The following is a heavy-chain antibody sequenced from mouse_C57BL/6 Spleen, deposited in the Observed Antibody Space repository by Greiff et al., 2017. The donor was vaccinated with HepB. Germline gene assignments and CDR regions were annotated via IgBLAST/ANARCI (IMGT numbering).Heavy chain of an antibody. V-gene: IGHV1-55*01. Sequence: VQLQQPGAELVKPGASVKMSCKASGYTFTSYWITWVKQRPGHGLEWIGDIYPGSGSTNYNEKFKSKATMTVDTSSSTAYMQLSSMTSEDSAVYYWARRGYSVDYWGQGATLTVSS. CDR3: ARRGYSVDY. D-gene: IGHD3-1*01. CDR1: GYTFTSYW. CDR2: IYPGSGST. J-gene: IGHJ2*01.